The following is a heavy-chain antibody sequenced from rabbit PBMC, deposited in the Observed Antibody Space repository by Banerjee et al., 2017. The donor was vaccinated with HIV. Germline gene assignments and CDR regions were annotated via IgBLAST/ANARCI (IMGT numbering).Heavy chain of an antibody. CDR2: IYAGSSGST. CDR1: GFDISSYH. D-gene: IGHD8-1*01. J-gene: IGHJ4*01. CDR3: VRAGVYAGSSSYTGFDFNL. Sequence: QSLEESGGDLVKPGASLTLTCTASGFDISSYHVCWVRQAPGKGLEWIACIYAGSSGSTYYASWAKGRFTISKTSSTTVTLQMTSLTAADMATYFCVRAGVYAGSSSYTGFDFNLWGPGTLVTVS. V-gene: IGHV1S40*01.